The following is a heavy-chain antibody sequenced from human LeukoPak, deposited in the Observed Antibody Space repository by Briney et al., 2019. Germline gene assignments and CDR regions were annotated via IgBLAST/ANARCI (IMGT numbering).Heavy chain of an antibody. J-gene: IGHJ3*02. Sequence: GGSLRLSCAASGFTFDDYAMHWVRQAPGKGLEWVSGISWNSGSIGYADSVKGRFTISRDNAKNSLYLQMNSLRAEDMALYYCAKVKGRYSYGSVAFDIWGQGTMVTVSS. CDR1: GFTFDDYA. V-gene: IGHV3-9*03. D-gene: IGHD5-18*01. CDR3: AKVKGRYSYGSVAFDI. CDR2: ISWNSGSI.